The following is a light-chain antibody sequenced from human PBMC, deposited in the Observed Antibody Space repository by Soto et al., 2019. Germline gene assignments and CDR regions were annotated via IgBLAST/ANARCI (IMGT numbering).Light chain of an antibody. V-gene: IGLV4-69*01. CDR3: QTWGTDIVV. Sequence: QLVLTQSPSASASLGASVKLTCTLSSGHSSYAIAWHQQQPEKGPRYLMKLNSDGSHSKGDGIPDLFAGSSSGAERYLTISRLQSEDEANYSSQTWGTDIVVFGGGTKRTVL. CDR2: LNSDGSH. J-gene: IGLJ2*01. CDR1: SGHSSYA.